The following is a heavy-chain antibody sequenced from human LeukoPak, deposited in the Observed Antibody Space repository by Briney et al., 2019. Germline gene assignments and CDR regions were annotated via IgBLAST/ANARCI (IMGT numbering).Heavy chain of an antibody. V-gene: IGHV4-59*01. D-gene: IGHD1-26*01. Sequence: SETLSLTCTVSGDSISSYYWSWIRQPPGKGLEWIGHIYYSGSTNYNPSLKSRVTISVDTSKNQFSLKLSSVTAADTAVYYCARGGLEWEPPGYYWGQGTLVTVSS. CDR2: IYYSGST. CDR1: GDSISSYY. J-gene: IGHJ4*02. CDR3: ARGGLEWEPPGYY.